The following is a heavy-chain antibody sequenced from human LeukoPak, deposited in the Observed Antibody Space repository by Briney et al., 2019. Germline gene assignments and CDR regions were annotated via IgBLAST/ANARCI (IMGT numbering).Heavy chain of an antibody. Sequence: GGSLRLSCAASGFSFTSYSMNWVRQAPGKGLEWVSYISISGDTIYYADSVKGRFTISRDNAKNSLYLQMNSLRAEDTAVYYCASRYCSGGSCYCDGYWGQGTLVTVSS. CDR3: ASRYCSGGSCYCDGY. D-gene: IGHD2-15*01. CDR2: ISISGDTI. CDR1: GFSFTSYS. J-gene: IGHJ4*02. V-gene: IGHV3-48*04.